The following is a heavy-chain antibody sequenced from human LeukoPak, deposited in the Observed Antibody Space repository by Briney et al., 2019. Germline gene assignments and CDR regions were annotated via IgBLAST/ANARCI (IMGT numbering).Heavy chain of an antibody. CDR3: ASPYYYDSSGYYYDRYYFDY. CDR1: GGTFSSYA. Sequence: SVKVSCKASGGTFSSYAISWVRQAPGQGLEWMGGIIPIFGTANYAQRFQGRVTVTADESTSTAYMELSSLRSEDTAVYYCASPYYYDSSGYYYDRYYFDYWGQGTLVTVSS. V-gene: IGHV1-69*13. CDR2: IIPIFGTA. J-gene: IGHJ4*02. D-gene: IGHD3-22*01.